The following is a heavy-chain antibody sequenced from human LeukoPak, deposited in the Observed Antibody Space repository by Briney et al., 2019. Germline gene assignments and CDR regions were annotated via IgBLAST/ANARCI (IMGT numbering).Heavy chain of an antibody. D-gene: IGHD1-26*01. CDR2: INPDGTTT. CDR3: ARVGIGRYSFDS. V-gene: IGHV3-74*01. Sequence: GGSLRLSCAASGFPLSNYWMHWVRQTPGKGLVWVSRINPDGTTTSYADSVKGRFTISRDNARNTLYLEMNSLRAEDTAVYYCARVGIGRYSFDSWGQGTLVTVSS. J-gene: IGHJ4*02. CDR1: GFPLSNYW.